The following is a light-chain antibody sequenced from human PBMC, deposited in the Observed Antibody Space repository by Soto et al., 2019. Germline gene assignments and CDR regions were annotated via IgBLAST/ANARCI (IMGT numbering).Light chain of an antibody. CDR3: QQRRNWPLT. J-gene: IGKJ4*01. V-gene: IGKV3-11*01. Sequence: EIVLTQSPATLSLSPGERATLSCRASQSVSSYLAWYQQKPGQAPRLLIYDASNRATGIPARFSGSGSGTDLTLTIGSLEPEDFAVYSCQQRRNWPLTFGGGTKVEIK. CDR2: DAS. CDR1: QSVSSY.